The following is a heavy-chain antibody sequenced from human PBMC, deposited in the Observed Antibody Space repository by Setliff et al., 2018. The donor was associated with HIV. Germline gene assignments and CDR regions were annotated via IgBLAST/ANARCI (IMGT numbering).Heavy chain of an antibody. V-gene: IGHV4-39*01. CDR1: GGSISSGSYY. CDR2: IYFSGTT. D-gene: IGHD2-2*01. CDR3: TRHAGRENQLPHTYYYYMDV. Sequence: PSETLSLTCTVSGGSISSGSYYWGWIRQPPGKGLEWIGSIYFSGTTYYNPSLESRVTISVDTSKDQFSLKVTSVTAADTAVYYCTRHAGRENQLPHTYYYYMDVWGKGATLTVSS. J-gene: IGHJ6*03.